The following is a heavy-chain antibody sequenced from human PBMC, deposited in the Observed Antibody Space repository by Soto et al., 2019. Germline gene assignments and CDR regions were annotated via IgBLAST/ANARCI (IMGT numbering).Heavy chain of an antibody. D-gene: IGHD1-1*01. CDR3: AKDKGVFNWATSYFDY. V-gene: IGHV3-30*18. J-gene: IGHJ4*02. CDR1: GFTFSSYA. CDR2: TSYDGNNE. Sequence: HPGGSLRLSWAASGFTFSSYAMHWVRQAPGKGLEWVALTSYDGNNEYYTDSVKGRFTVSRDNSKNTLFLQMNSLRPEDTSVYYCAKDKGVFNWATSYFDYWGQGALVTVSS.